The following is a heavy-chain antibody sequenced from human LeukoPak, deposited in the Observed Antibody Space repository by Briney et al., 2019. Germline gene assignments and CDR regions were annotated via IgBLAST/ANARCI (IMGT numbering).Heavy chain of an antibody. J-gene: IGHJ4*02. CDR3: AKFNGGYPIFDY. CDR2: ISGSGGST. D-gene: IGHD4-17*01. V-gene: IGHV3-23*01. CDR1: GFTFSSYA. Sequence: GGSLRLSCAASGFTFSSYAMSWVHQAPGKGLEWVSAISGSGGSTYYADSVKGRFTISRDNSKNTLYLQMNSLRAEDTAVYYCAKFNGGYPIFDYWGQGTLVTVSS.